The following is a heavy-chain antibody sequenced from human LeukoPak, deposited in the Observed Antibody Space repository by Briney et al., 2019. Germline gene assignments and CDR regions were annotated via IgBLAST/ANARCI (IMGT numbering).Heavy chain of an antibody. J-gene: IGHJ5*02. CDR3: ARGDDSSGYYDH. D-gene: IGHD3-22*01. Sequence: SETLSPTCTVSGGSISSYYWSWIRQPPGKGLEWIGYIYTSGSTNYNPSLKSRVTISVDTSKNQFSLKLSSVTAADTAVYYCARGDDSSGYYDHWGQGTLVTVSS. CDR1: GGSISSYY. CDR2: IYTSGST. V-gene: IGHV4-4*09.